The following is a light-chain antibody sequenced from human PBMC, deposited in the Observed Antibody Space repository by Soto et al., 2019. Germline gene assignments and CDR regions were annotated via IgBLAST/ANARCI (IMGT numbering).Light chain of an antibody. CDR1: ATNIGRNN. J-gene: IGLJ1*01. CDR3: QTYYSSMSVYV. CDR2: RNN. V-gene: IGLV1-44*01. Sequence: QSVLTQPPSASGTPGQRVTISCSGGATNIGRNNVYWYQQFPGVAPRLLIYRNNQRPSGVPDQLSGSKTCTSASLAISGVQAEDEADYYCQTYYSSMSVYVFGTGTQLTVL.